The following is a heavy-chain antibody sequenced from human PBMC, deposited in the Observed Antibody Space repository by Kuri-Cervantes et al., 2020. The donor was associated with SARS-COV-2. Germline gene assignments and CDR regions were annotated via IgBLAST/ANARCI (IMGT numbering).Heavy chain of an antibody. CDR3: ASEAAVAFFDY. Sequence: LALTCAASGFTFSSYGMHWVRQAPGKGLEWVAVIWYEGSNKYYADSVKGRFTISRDNAKNSLYLQMHSLRAEDTALYYCASEAAVAFFDYWGQGTLVTVSS. J-gene: IGHJ4*02. CDR1: GFTFSSYG. CDR2: IWYEGSNK. V-gene: IGHV3-33*01. D-gene: IGHD6-13*01.